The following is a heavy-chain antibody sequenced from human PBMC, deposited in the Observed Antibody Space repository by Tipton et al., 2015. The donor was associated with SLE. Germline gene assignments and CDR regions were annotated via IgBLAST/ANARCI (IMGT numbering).Heavy chain of an antibody. D-gene: IGHD3-22*01. V-gene: IGHV4-61*05. J-gene: IGHJ3*02. CDR2: IYYSGST. Sequence: TLSLTCTVSGGSISSSGYYWSWIRQPPGKGLEWIGYIYYSGSTNDNPSLKSRVTISVDTSKNQFSLKLSSVTAAETAVYYCARQYYYDSSGYGGVDAFDIWGQGTMVTVSS. CDR1: GGSISSSGYY. CDR3: ARQYYYDSSGYGGVDAFDI.